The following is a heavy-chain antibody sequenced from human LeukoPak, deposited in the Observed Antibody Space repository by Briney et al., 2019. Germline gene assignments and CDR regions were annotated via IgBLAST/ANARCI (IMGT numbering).Heavy chain of an antibody. V-gene: IGHV4-31*03. J-gene: IGHJ4*02. CDR3: ASSGSYRSLRY. CDR1: GGAISSDGYY. Sequence: KSSETLSLTCTVSGGAISSDGYYWSWIRQHPGKGLEWIGYIYYSGSTYYNPSLKSRVTISVDTSKNQFSLKLSSVTAADTAVYYCASSGSYRSLRYWGQGTLVTVSS. CDR2: IYYSGST. D-gene: IGHD3-10*01.